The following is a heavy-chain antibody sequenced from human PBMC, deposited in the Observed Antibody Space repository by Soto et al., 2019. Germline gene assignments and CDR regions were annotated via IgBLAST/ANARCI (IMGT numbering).Heavy chain of an antibody. Sequence: GGSLRLSCAASGFAVSNHYMNWVRQAPGKGLEWVSIIRTTGSTYYADSVKGRFTISRDNSKNTVSLEMNGLRVEDTAVYYCARNSMMDVWGQGTTVTVSS. CDR3: ARNSMMDV. CDR2: IRTTGST. V-gene: IGHV3-53*01. J-gene: IGHJ6*02. CDR1: GFAVSNHY.